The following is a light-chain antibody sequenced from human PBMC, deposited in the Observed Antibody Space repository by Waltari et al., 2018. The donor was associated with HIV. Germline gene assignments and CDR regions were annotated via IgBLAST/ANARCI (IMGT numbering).Light chain of an antibody. CDR1: TRDVAGFQL. CDR2: EVS. CDR3: SSYTSSSTQV. Sequence: QSALTQPASVSGSPGPSIPISFTGPTRDVAGFQLVSCSQQPPGKAPKLMIYEVSNRPSGVSNRFSGSKSGNTASLTISGLQAEDEADYYCSSYTSSSTQVFGGGTKVTVL. J-gene: IGLJ3*02. V-gene: IGLV2-14*03.